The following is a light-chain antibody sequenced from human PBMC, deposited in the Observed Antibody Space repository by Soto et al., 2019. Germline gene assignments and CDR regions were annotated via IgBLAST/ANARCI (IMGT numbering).Light chain of an antibody. J-gene: IGKJ1*01. CDR2: GAS. V-gene: IGKV3-20*01. Sequence: EIVLTQSPGTLSLSPGDITTLSCRASQSVNSNYLAWYQRKPGQAPRLLIYGASNRATDIPHRVSASGSGTHCTLTITRLEAEEFAVYYCQQYDSTHPTFGQGTNVEVK. CDR1: QSVNSNY. CDR3: QQYDSTHPT.